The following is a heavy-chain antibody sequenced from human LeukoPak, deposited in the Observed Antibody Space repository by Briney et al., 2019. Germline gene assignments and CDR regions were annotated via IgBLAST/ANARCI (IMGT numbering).Heavy chain of an antibody. J-gene: IGHJ6*04. CDR2: LTWNSGTV. D-gene: IGHD3-10*02. CDR3: AELGITMIGGV. Sequence: GGSLRLSCAASGFTFDDYAMHWVRQVPGKGLEWVAGLTWNSGTVGYVDSVKGRFTISRDNAKNSLYLQMNSLRAEDTAVYYCAELGITMIGGVWGKGTTVTISS. CDR1: GFTFDDYA. V-gene: IGHV3-9*01.